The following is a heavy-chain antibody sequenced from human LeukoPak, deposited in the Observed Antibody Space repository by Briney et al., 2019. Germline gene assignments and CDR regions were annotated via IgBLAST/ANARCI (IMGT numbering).Heavy chain of an antibody. J-gene: IGHJ4*02. V-gene: IGHV4-34*01. CDR3: AGPYYFDY. Sequence: NSSETLSLTCAVYGGSFSGYYWSWIRQPPGKGLEWIGEINHSGSTNYNPSLKSRVTISVDTSKNQFSLKLSSVTAADTAAYYCAGPYYFDYWGQGTLVTVSS. CDR2: INHSGST. CDR1: GGSFSGYY.